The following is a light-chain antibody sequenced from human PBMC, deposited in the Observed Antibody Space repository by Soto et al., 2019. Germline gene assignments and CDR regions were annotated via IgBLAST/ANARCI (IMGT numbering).Light chain of an antibody. V-gene: IGKV3-20*01. CDR1: QSVSSSY. J-gene: IGKJ3*01. CDR2: GAS. Sequence: EIVLTQSPGTLSLSPGERATLSCRASQSVSSSYLAWHQQKPGQAPRLLIYGASSRATGIPDRFSGSASGTDFTLTISRLEPEDFAVYYCQQYGSSPSTFGPGTKVDIK. CDR3: QQYGSSPST.